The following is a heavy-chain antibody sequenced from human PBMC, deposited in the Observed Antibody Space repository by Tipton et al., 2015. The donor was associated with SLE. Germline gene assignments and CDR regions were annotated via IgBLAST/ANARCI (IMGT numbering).Heavy chain of an antibody. J-gene: IGHJ3*01. CDR2: ISHSGST. CDR3: TRGPVGSGYYSSSDAFDF. D-gene: IGHD3-22*01. CDR1: GGSISGFY. V-gene: IGHV4-59*01. Sequence: TLSLTCTVIGGSISGFYWIWVRQSSGKGLEWIGYISHSGSTRYNPSLESRVTISVDTSKSQFSLKLNSVTAADTAVYFCTRGPVGSGYYSSSDAFDFWGQGTMVTVSS.